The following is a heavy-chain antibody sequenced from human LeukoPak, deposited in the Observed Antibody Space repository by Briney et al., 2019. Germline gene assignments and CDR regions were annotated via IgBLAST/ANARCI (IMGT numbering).Heavy chain of an antibody. CDR1: GYTFTPYE. Sequence: GASVKVSCKPSGYTFTPYEILRVRQATGQRLEGRGWMNPNSGNTGYAQKFQGRVTMTRNTSISTAYMELSSLRSEDTAVYYWARGSSFKVRGVIVYWGHGTLVTVSS. J-gene: IGHJ4*01. D-gene: IGHD3-10*01. CDR3: ARGSSFKVRGVIVY. CDR2: MNPNSGNT. V-gene: IGHV1-8*01.